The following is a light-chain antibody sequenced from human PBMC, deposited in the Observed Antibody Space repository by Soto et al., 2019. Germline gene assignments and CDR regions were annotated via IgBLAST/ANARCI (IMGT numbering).Light chain of an antibody. J-gene: IGKJ1*01. V-gene: IGKV1-39*01. CDR3: QQTHSTPT. Sequence: DIQLTQSPPSLSASVGDKVTITCRASQNIGTTLNWYQLRPGKAPKLLIYVTSTLQTGVPSRFSGSGSGSDFTLTINNLQPDDFATYSCQQTHSTPTFGQVTKVEIK. CDR1: QNIGTT. CDR2: VTS.